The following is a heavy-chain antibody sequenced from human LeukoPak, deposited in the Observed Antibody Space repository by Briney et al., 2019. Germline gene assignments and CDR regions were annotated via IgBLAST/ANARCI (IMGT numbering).Heavy chain of an antibody. CDR2: IKGDGSEK. CDR3: LRDYGGS. Sequence: GGSLRLSCAASGFIFTNYFMSWVRQAPGKGLEWVANIKGDGSEKNYVASVKGRFTISRDNAENSLHLQMYSLRAEDTAVYYCLRDYGGSWGQGTLVAVS. CDR1: GFIFTNYF. J-gene: IGHJ4*02. V-gene: IGHV3-7*04. D-gene: IGHD4-23*01.